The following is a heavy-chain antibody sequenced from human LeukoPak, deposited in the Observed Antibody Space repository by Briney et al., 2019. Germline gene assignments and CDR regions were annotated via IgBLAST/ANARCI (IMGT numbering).Heavy chain of an antibody. V-gene: IGHV1-8*01. Sequence: ASVKVSCKASGYTFTSYDINWVRQATGQGLEWMGWMNPNSGNTGYAQKFQGRVTMTRNTSISTAYMELSSLRSEDTAVYYCARGVTYYDILTGYYAYWGQGTLVTVSS. CDR2: MNPNSGNT. D-gene: IGHD3-9*01. J-gene: IGHJ4*02. CDR3: ARGVTYYDILTGYYAY. CDR1: GYTFTSYD.